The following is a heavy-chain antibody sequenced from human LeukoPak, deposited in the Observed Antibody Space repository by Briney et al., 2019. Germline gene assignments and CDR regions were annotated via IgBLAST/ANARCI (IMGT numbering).Heavy chain of an antibody. CDR3: AREVGASDLDY. Sequence: ETLSLTCTVSGVSISSSSYYWGWIRQPPGKGLEWVSYISSRSGTKYYADSVKCRFTISRDNAEHSLYLQMNSLRAEDTAVYYCAREVGASDLDYWGQGTLVTVSS. D-gene: IGHD1-26*01. CDR1: GVSISSSS. J-gene: IGHJ4*02. V-gene: IGHV3-48*01. CDR2: ISSRSGTK.